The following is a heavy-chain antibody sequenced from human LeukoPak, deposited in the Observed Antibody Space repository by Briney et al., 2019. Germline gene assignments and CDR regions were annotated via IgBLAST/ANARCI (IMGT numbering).Heavy chain of an antibody. Sequence: SGTLSLTCAVSGGSISNSNWWSWARESPGKGLEWIGEIHHSGITNYNPSLKSRVTISADKSKNQFSLKLSSVTAADTAVYYCAREVISSGYYLDYWGQGTLVTVSS. CDR3: AREVISSGYYLDY. J-gene: IGHJ4*02. D-gene: IGHD3-22*01. CDR1: GGSISNSNW. CDR2: IHHSGIT. V-gene: IGHV4-4*02.